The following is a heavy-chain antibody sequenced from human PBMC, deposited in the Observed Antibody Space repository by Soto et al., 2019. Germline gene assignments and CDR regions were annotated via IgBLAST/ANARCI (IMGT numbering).Heavy chain of an antibody. CDR2: ISNSGTA. CDR1: GGSISSGDYY. Sequence: ASETLSLTCTVSGGSISSGDYYWSWVRQAPGKGLEWIGYISNSGTAYYNPTLKSRVTISVDTSKNQFSLKLSSVTVADTAVYSCARDAWTVVRGLPISGGLDVWGQGTTVTVSS. J-gene: IGHJ6*02. D-gene: IGHD3-10*01. V-gene: IGHV4-30-4*01. CDR3: ARDAWTVVRGLPISGGLDV.